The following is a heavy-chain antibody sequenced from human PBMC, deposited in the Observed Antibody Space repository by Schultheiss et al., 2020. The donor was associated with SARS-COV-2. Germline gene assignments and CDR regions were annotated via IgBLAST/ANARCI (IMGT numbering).Heavy chain of an antibody. Sequence: GGSLRLSCAASGFTFSNAWMSWVRQAPGKGLVWVSRINSDGSSTSYADSVKGRFTISRDNAKNTLYLQMHSLRVEDTAVYYCARGGDDYPYYHYMDVWGKGTTVTVSS. CDR1: GFTFSNAW. CDR3: ARGGDDYPYYHYMDV. V-gene: IGHV3-74*01. J-gene: IGHJ6*03. CDR2: INSDGSST. D-gene: IGHD2-21*02.